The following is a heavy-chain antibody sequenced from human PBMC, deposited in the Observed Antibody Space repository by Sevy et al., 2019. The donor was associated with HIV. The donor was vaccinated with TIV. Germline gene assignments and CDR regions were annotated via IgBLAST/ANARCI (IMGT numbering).Heavy chain of an antibody. D-gene: IGHD3-3*01. V-gene: IGHV3-23*01. Sequence: GGSLRLSCAASGFTFSSYAMSWVRQAPGKGLEWVSAISGSGGITYYADSVKGRFTISRDNSKNTLYLQMNSLRAEDTAVYYCAKVSPCYSDTYYDFWSGYYPYYFDYWGQRTLVTVSS. J-gene: IGHJ4*02. CDR1: GFTFSSYA. CDR3: AKVSPCYSDTYYDFWSGYYPYYFDY. CDR2: ISGSGGIT.